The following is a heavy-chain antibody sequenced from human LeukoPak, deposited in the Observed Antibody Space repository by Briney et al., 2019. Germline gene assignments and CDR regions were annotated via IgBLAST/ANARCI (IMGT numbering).Heavy chain of an antibody. CDR2: IYSGGST. Sequence: GGSLRLSCAASGFTVSSNYMTWVRQAPGKGLEWVSVIYSGGSTYYADSVKGRFTISRDNSKSTLYIQMNSLRAEDTAVYYCARAKPKNMVRGLIMRRESRYYFDYWGQGTLVTVSS. V-gene: IGHV3-53*01. CDR1: GFTVSSNY. CDR3: ARAKPKNMVRGLIMRRESRYYFDY. D-gene: IGHD3-10*01. J-gene: IGHJ4*02.